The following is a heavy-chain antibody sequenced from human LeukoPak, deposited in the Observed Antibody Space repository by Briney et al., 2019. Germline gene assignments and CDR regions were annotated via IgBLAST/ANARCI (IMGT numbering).Heavy chain of an antibody. CDR3: AKDHPFYYDSSGYTDPGYYYMDV. J-gene: IGHJ6*03. CDR1: GFTFSSYA. CDR2: ISGSGGST. D-gene: IGHD3-22*01. Sequence: GGSLRLSCAASGFTFSSYAMSWVRQAPGKGLEGVSAISGSGGSTYYADSVKGRFTISRDNSKNTLYLQMNSLRAEDTAVYYCAKDHPFYYDSSGYTDPGYYYMDVWGKGTTVTVSS. V-gene: IGHV3-23*01.